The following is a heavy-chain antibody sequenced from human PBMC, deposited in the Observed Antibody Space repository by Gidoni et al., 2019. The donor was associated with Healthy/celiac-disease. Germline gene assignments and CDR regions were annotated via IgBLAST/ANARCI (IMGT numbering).Heavy chain of an antibody. J-gene: IGHJ6*02. Sequence: QVQLQQWGAGLLKPSETLSLTCAVYGGSFSGYYWSWIRQPPGKGLEWIGEINHSGSTNYNPSLKSRVTISVDTSKNQFSLKLSSVTAADTAVYYCARRRSSGWYLNGMDVWGQGTTVTVSS. CDR3: ARRRSSGWYLNGMDV. CDR1: GGSFSGYY. V-gene: IGHV4-34*01. D-gene: IGHD6-19*01. CDR2: INHSGST.